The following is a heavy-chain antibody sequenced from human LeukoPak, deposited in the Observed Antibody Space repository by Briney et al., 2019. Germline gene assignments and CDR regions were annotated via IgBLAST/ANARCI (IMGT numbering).Heavy chain of an antibody. J-gene: IGHJ4*02. CDR1: GFTFSTSW. V-gene: IGHV3-74*01. Sequence: GVSLRLSCAASGFTFSTSWMHWVRQAPGKGLVWVSRINSDGSPTTYADSVKGRFAISRDNAKNTVYLQMNSLRAEDTAVYYCARAMISGSDYWGQGTLVTVSS. D-gene: IGHD3-22*01. CDR2: INSDGSPT. CDR3: ARAMISGSDY.